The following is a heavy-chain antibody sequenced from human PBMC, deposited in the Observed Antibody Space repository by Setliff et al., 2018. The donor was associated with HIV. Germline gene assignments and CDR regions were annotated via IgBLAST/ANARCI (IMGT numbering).Heavy chain of an antibody. D-gene: IGHD2-15*01. CDR1: GGSISSGRYH. J-gene: IGHJ1*01. CDR2: FSYSDTGTS. V-gene: IGHV4-39*01. CDR3: TRRGRLYGPQSQ. Sequence: PSETLSLTCTVSGGSISSGRYHWAWIRQPPGRGPEWIGSFSYSDTGTSHYNPSLKSRVTTFADTSKNQVSLTLTSVTAADTGVYYCTRRGRLYGPQSQWGQGTLVTVSS.